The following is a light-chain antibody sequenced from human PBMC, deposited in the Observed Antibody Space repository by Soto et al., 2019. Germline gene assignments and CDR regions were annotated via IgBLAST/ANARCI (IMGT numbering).Light chain of an antibody. CDR2: DAS. Sequence: DIQMTQSPSTLSASVGDRVTITCRASQSISSWLAWYQQKPGKAPKLLIYDASSLESGVPSRFSGSGSGTEFTLTISSLQPDDFATYYCQQYLGTFGGGTKVDIK. CDR3: QQYLGT. V-gene: IGKV1-5*01. CDR1: QSISSW. J-gene: IGKJ4*01.